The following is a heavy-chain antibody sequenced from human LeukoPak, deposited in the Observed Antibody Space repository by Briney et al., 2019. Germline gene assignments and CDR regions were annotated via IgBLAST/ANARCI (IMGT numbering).Heavy chain of an antibody. CDR1: GASISSFY. V-gene: IGHV4-4*07. J-gene: IGHJ4*02. CDR3: ARDDYLNYGFDY. CDR2: IYGSGDT. D-gene: IGHD4-11*01. Sequence: PSETLSLTCTVSGASISSFYWSWIRQPAGKGLEWIRRIYGSGDTDYNPSLKNRVTMSVESSKNLFSLRLTSVTAADTAVYYCARDDYLNYGFDYWGQGILVTVSS.